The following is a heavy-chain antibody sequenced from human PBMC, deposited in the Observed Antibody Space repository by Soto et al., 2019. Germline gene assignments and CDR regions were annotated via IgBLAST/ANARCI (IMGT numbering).Heavy chain of an antibody. CDR3: AKDIYYYGSGSYYSDGPLDY. D-gene: IGHD3-10*01. Sequence: GWSLRLSCAASGFTFSSYAMSWVRQAPGKGLDWVSAISGSGGSTYYADSVKGRFTISRDNSKNTLYLQMNSLRAEDTAVYYCAKDIYYYGSGSYYSDGPLDYWGQGTLVTVSS. CDR1: GFTFSSYA. CDR2: ISGSGGST. V-gene: IGHV3-23*01. J-gene: IGHJ4*02.